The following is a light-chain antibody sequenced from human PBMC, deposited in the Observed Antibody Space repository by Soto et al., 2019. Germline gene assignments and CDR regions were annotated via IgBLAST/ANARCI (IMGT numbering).Light chain of an antibody. CDR3: SSYTSSSTLSV. CDR2: DDS. CDR1: SSDVGGYNY. V-gene: IGLV2-14*01. Sequence: QSALPQPASVSGSPGQSITISCTGTSSDVGGYNYVSWYQQHPGKAPKLMIYDDSNRASGVSNRFSGSKSGNTASLTISGLQAEDEADYYCSSYTSSSTLSVFGTGTKVTVL. J-gene: IGLJ1*01.